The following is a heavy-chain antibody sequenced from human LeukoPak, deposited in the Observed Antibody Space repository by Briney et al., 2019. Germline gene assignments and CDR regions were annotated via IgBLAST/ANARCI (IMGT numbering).Heavy chain of an antibody. J-gene: IGHJ4*02. CDR3: ARGHKYYDFWSGYYR. Sequence: GGSLRLSCAAPGITFSSYSMHWVRQAPGKGLEWVAVISYDGSNKFYVDSVKGRFTISRDNSKNTLYLQMNSLRAEDTAVYYCARGHKYYDFWSGYYRWGQGTLVTVSS. CDR1: GITFSSYS. CDR2: ISYDGSNK. V-gene: IGHV3-30*03. D-gene: IGHD3-3*01.